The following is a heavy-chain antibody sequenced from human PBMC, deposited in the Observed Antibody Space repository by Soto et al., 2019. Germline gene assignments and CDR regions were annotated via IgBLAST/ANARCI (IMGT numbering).Heavy chain of an antibody. CDR1: GGSISSGDYY. CDR3: ARDIREATILDAFDI. J-gene: IGHJ3*02. CDR2: IYYSGST. Sequence: SETLSLTCTVSGGSISSGDYYWSWIRQPPGKGLEWIGYIYYSGSTYYNPSLKSRVTISVDTSKNQFSLKLSSVTAADTAVYYCARDIREATILDAFDIWGQGTMVTVSS. V-gene: IGHV4-30-4*01. D-gene: IGHD5-12*01.